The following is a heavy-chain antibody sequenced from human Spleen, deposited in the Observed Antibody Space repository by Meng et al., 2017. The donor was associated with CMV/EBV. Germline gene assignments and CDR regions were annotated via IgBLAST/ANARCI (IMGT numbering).Heavy chain of an antibody. CDR1: GFSFSKYW. CDR3: ARDSSGWADFDY. CDR2: TNEDGTIT. D-gene: IGHD6-19*01. J-gene: IGHJ4*02. Sequence: GESLKISCAASGFSFSKYWVHWVRQVPGKGLVWVSRTNEDGTITNYADSVKGRFTISRDNSKNTLYLQMNSLRAEDTAVYYCARDSSGWADFDYWGQGTLVTVSS. V-gene: IGHV3-74*01.